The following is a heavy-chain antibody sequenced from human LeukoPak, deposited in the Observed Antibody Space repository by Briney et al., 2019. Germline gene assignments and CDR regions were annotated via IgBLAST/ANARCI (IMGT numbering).Heavy chain of an antibody. CDR3: ARGHYYMDV. V-gene: IGHV4-59*01. CDR1: GGSISSYY. Sequence: RSETLSLTCTVSGGSISSYYWSWIRQPPGKGLEWVGYVYYSGSTNYNPSLKSRVTISVDTSKNQISLKLSSVTAADTAVYYCARGHYYMDVWGKGTTVTISS. CDR2: VYYSGST. J-gene: IGHJ6*03.